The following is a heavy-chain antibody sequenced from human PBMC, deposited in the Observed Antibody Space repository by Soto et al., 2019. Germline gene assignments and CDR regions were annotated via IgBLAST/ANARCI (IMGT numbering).Heavy chain of an antibody. CDR3: AGEVGGTGLHR. D-gene: IGHD1-26*01. CDR2: IIPMYGIA. J-gene: IGHJ5*02. V-gene: IGHV1-69*12. Sequence: QVQLVQSGAEVKKPGSSVRVSCRTSGGTFKKYGFSWVRQAPGQGLEWMGGIIPMYGIANYGQIFQGRLTITEVESTNTVYMDLTRLKSEDTAVYYCAGEVGGTGLHRWGQGTQVTVSS. CDR1: GGTFKKYG.